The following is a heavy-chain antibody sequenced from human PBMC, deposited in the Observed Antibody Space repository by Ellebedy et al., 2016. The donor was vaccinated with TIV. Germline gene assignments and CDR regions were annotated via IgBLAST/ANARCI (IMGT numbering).Heavy chain of an antibody. CDR1: GRIFNSYA. V-gene: IGHV3-30*04. J-gene: IGHJ4*02. CDR2: ISYDGSNK. CDR3: AKDGLSGWYDY. Sequence: GESLKISCVASGRIFNSYAMHWVRQAPGKGLEWVAVISYDGSNKYYADSVKGRFTISRDNSKNTLYLQMNSLRAEDTAVYYCAKDGLSGWYDYWGQGTLVTVSS. D-gene: IGHD6-19*01.